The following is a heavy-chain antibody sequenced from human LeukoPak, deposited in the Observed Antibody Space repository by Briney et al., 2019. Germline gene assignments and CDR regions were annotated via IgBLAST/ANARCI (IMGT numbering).Heavy chain of an antibody. Sequence: ASVKVSCKASGYTFTSYGISWVRQAPGQGLEWMGWVSTYNGNTNYAHNLQGRVTMTTDTSTSTAYMELRSLRSDDTAVYYCARDYSSGWPNFDYWGQGTLVTVSS. CDR3: ARDYSSGWPNFDY. CDR2: VSTYNGNT. V-gene: IGHV1-18*01. D-gene: IGHD6-19*01. J-gene: IGHJ4*02. CDR1: GYTFTSYG.